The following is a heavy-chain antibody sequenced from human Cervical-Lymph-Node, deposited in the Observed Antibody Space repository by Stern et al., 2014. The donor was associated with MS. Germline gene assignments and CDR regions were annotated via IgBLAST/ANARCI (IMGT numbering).Heavy chain of an antibody. Sequence: VQLEESGAEVKKPGASVRVSCKTYGYTFIHYAITWVRQAPGQGLVCMGWISPYNGDTHSAQKFQDRVNMTTDSSASTAYMDLRSLRSDDTAIYYCARSIVVVPTSVGAVVNWFDPWGQGTPVTVSS. CDR3: ARSIVVVPTSVGAVVNWFDP. D-gene: IGHD2-2*01. V-gene: IGHV1-18*01. J-gene: IGHJ5*02. CDR1: GYTFIHYA. CDR2: ISPYNGDT.